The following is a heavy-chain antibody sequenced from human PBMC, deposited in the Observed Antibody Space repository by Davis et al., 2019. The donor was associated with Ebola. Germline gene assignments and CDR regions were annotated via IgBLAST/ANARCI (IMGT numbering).Heavy chain of an antibody. V-gene: IGHV4-38-2*02. D-gene: IGHD3-9*01. J-gene: IGHJ6*04. CDR2: IHHGGNT. CDR3: ARATSLSDILTAYYYNYYGMDV. CDR1: GYSISSGYF. Sequence: MPGGSLRLSCTVSGYSISSGYFWGWIRQPPGKGLEWIGSIHHGGNTYYNPSLRSRVTISVDSSKNQFSLKLTSVTAADTAVYYCARATSLSDILTAYYYNYYGMDVWGKGTTVTVSS.